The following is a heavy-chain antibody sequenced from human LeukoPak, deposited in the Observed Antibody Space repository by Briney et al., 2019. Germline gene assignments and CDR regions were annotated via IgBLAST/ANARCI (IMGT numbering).Heavy chain of an antibody. CDR1: GGTFSSYA. Sequence: ASVKVSCKASGGTFSSYAISWVRQAPGQGLEWMGWINPNSGGTNYAQKFQGRVTMTRDTSISTAYMELSRLRSDDTAVYYCARVGPWVNPDYYYYYMDVWGKGTTVTVSS. V-gene: IGHV1-2*02. CDR3: ARVGPWVNPDYYYYYMDV. J-gene: IGHJ6*03. D-gene: IGHD1-14*01. CDR2: INPNSGGT.